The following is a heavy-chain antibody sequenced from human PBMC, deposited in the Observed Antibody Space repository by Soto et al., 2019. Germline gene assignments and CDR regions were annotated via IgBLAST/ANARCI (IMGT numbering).Heavy chain of an antibody. CDR3: AHPRGYGVFDAVDI. CDR1: GFIFSTYA. J-gene: IGHJ3*02. Sequence: VGSLRLSCAASGFIFSTYAMNWVRQAPGKGLEWVSAISNSGDSTYYTESVRGRFTISRDNSINTLYLQMSSLRTEDTAVYYCAHPRGYGVFDAVDIWGQGTMVTVSS. D-gene: IGHD4-17*01. CDR2: ISNSGDST. V-gene: IGHV3-23*01.